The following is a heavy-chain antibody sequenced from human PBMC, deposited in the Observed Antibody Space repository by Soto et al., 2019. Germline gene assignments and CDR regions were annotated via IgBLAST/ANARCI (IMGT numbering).Heavy chain of an antibody. D-gene: IGHD3-16*01. CDR1: GYSFTSLW. J-gene: IGHJ6*02. V-gene: IGHV5-10-1*01. CDR2: IDPSESYI. Sequence: PGESLKISCQGSGYSFTSLWISWVRQMPGKGLEWTGKIDPSESYINYSPSFQGHVTISADKSISTAYLQWSSLKASDTAMYYCASPSRRDGCNDYYYGMDVWGQGTTVTVSS. CDR3: ASPSRRDGCNDYYYGMDV.